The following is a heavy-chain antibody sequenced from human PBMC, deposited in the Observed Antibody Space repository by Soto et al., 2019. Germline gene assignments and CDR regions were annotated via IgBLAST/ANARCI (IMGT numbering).Heavy chain of an antibody. D-gene: IGHD1-7*01. CDR3: ARGYYGMTGTTGLMGY. CDR1: GFTFSSYS. CDR2: ISSSSSYI. V-gene: IGHV3-21*01. Sequence: GGSLRLSCAASGFTFSSYSMNWVRQAPGKGLEWVSSISSSSSYIYYADSVKGRFTISRDNAKNSLYLQMNSLRAEDTAVYYCARGYYGMTGTTGLMGYWGQGTLVTVSS. J-gene: IGHJ4*02.